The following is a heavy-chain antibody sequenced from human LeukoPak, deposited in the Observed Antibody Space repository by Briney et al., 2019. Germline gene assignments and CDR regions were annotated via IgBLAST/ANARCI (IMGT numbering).Heavy chain of an antibody. J-gene: IGHJ3*02. V-gene: IGHV4-39*01. CDR1: GGAISRSTYY. CDR3: ACHQWRDAFEI. Sequence: SETLSLTCAVSGGAISRSTYYWGWIRQPPGSRPEWIGSIYYSGSTYYNPSLRSRITISVDTSKKQFSLRLSSVTAADTAVYYCACHQWRDAFEIWGRGTMVTVSS. D-gene: IGHD6-19*01. CDR2: IYYSGST.